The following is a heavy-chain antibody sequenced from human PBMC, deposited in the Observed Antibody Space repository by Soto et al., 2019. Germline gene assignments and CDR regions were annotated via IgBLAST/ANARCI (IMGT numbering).Heavy chain of an antibody. Sequence: QVQLVESGGGVVQPGRSLRLSCAASGFTFSSYGMHWVRQAPGKGLEWVAVIAYDGSNKYYADSVKGRFTISRDNSKNTLYLQMNSLRAEDTAVYYCAKGGAQWLVLESFQHWGQGTLVTVSS. J-gene: IGHJ1*01. CDR1: GFTFSSYG. D-gene: IGHD6-19*01. V-gene: IGHV3-30*18. CDR2: IAYDGSNK. CDR3: AKGGAQWLVLESFQH.